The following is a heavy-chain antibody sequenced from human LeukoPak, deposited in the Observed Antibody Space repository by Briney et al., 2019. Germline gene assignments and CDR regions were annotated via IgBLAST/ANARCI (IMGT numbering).Heavy chain of an antibody. J-gene: IGHJ4*02. CDR2: IYYTGST. CDR1: GASISSGGYS. CDR3: ARSRGDYDDSGYFTQPIDY. Sequence: SETLSLTCAVSGASISSGGYSWSWIRQPPGKGLEWIGYIYYTGSTHYNPSLKSRVTISLDTSKNHFSLQLSSLTAADTAVFYCARSRGDYDDSGYFTQPIDYWGQGTLVTVSS. D-gene: IGHD3-22*01. V-gene: IGHV4-30-4*07.